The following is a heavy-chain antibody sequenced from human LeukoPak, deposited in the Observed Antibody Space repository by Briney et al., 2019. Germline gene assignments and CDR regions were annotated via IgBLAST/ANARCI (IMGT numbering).Heavy chain of an antibody. J-gene: IGHJ4*02. Sequence: GGSLRLSCAASGFTVSSNYMSWVRQAPGKGLEWVSVIYSGGSTYYADSVKGRFTISRDNSKNTLYLQMNSLRAEDTAVYYCARGSIPRSSGMDYWGQGTLVTVSS. D-gene: IGHD6-19*01. CDR1: GFTVSSNY. V-gene: IGHV3-66*01. CDR3: ARGSIPRSSGMDY. CDR2: IYSGGST.